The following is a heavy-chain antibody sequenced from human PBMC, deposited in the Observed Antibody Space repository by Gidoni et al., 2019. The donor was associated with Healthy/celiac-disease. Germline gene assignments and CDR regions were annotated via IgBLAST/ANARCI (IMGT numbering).Heavy chain of an antibody. CDR2: IRSSSSTI. CDR1: GFTFSSYS. CDR3: ARDLITMVRGANDY. J-gene: IGHJ4*02. Sequence: EVQLVESGGGLVQPGGSLRLSCAASGFTFSSYSMNWVRQAPGKGLEWVSYIRSSSSTIYYADSVKGRFTISRDNAKNSLYLQMNSLRAEDTAVYYCARDLITMVRGANDYWGQGTLVTVSS. D-gene: IGHD3-10*01. V-gene: IGHV3-48*01.